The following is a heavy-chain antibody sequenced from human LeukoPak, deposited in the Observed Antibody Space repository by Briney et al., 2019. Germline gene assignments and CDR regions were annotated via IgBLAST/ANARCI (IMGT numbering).Heavy chain of an antibody. CDR3: TKVPTYHLLGFHAFHI. CDR1: GFTFSTYS. V-gene: IGHV3-48*01. Sequence: GGSLRLSCAASGFTFSTYSMNWVRQAPGQGLEWVSYISSSSSTIYYADSVKGRFTISRDNSKSTIYLQMNSLRTEDTAVYYCTKVPTYHLLGFHAFHIWGQGTRVTVSS. J-gene: IGHJ3*02. D-gene: IGHD2-2*01. CDR2: ISSSSSTI.